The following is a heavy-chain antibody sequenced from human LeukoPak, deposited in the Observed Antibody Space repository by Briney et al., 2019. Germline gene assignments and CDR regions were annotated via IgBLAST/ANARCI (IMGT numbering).Heavy chain of an antibody. J-gene: IGHJ4*02. CDR1: GFTFSSYW. CDR2: INPGGSSI. D-gene: IGHD1-14*01. V-gene: IGHV3-74*01. CDR3: ARSNQADDY. Sequence: PGRSLRLSCAASGFTFSSYWMHWVRQVPGKGLVWVARINPGGSSITYADSVKGRFTSSRDNAKNTLYLQMDSLRAEGTCVYYCARSNQADDYWGKGTLVTVSS.